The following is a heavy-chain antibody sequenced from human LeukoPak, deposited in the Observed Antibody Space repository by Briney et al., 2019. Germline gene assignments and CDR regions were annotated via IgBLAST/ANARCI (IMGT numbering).Heavy chain of an antibody. CDR2: IYRSGST. J-gene: IGHJ4*02. Sequence: PSQTLSLTCAVSGGSISSGGYSWSWIRQPPGKGLEWIGYIYRSGSTYYNPSLKSRVTISVDRSKNQFSLKLSSVTAADTAVYYCASRRGGYYDSSGPPDYWGQGTLVTVSS. D-gene: IGHD3-22*01. V-gene: IGHV4-30-2*01. CDR1: GGSISSGGYS. CDR3: ASRRGGYYDSSGPPDY.